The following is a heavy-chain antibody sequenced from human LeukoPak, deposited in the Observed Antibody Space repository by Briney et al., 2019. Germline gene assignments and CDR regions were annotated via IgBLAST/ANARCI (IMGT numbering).Heavy chain of an antibody. Sequence: ASVKVSCKASGYTFTSYYMHWVRQAPGQGLEWMGIINPSGGSTSYAQKFQGRVTMTRDTSTSTVYMELSSLRSEDTAMYHCARHLNYGSGSYSPYYFDYWGQGTLVTVSS. CDR2: INPSGGST. D-gene: IGHD3-10*01. J-gene: IGHJ4*02. V-gene: IGHV1-46*01. CDR1: GYTFTSYY. CDR3: ARHLNYGSGSYSPYYFDY.